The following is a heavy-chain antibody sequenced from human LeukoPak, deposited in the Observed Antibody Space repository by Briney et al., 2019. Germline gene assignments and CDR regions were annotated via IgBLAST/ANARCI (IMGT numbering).Heavy chain of an antibody. D-gene: IGHD2-2*01. CDR2: ISGSGGST. CDR3: AKGLLRAATPQSNYFDY. CDR1: GFTFSSYA. J-gene: IGHJ4*02. V-gene: IGHV3-23*01. Sequence: PGGSLRLSCAASGFTFSSYAMSWVRQAPGKGLEWVSAISGSGGSTYYADSVKGRFTISRDNSKNTLYLQMNSLRAEDTAVYYCAKGLLRAATPQSNYFDYWGQGTLVTVSS.